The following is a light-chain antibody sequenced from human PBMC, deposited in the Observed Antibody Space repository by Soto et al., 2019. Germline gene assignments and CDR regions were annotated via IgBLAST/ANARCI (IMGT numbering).Light chain of an antibody. CDR3: AAWDDSLNGVV. V-gene: IGLV1-44*01. CDR1: SSNIGRNT. J-gene: IGLJ2*01. CDR2: SNN. Sequence: QSVLTQPPSASGTPGQRVTISCSGSSSNIGRNTVNWYQQLPGTAPKLLFYSNNQRPSGVPDRISGSKSGTSASLAISGLQSEDEADYYCAAWDDSLNGVVFGGGTKLTVL.